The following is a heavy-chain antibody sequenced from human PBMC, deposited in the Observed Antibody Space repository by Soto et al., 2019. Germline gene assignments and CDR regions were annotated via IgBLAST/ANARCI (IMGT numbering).Heavy chain of an antibody. Sequence: SETLSLTCTVSGDSISSYYWSWIRQPPGKGLEWIAYIHYSGSTNNNPSLRSRVTISVDTSKDQFSLRLSSVTAADTAVYYCAGHGIIGTFPWSPFDYWGQGTQVTVSS. CDR3: AGHGIIGTFPWSPFDY. CDR1: GDSISSYY. CDR2: IHYSGST. D-gene: IGHD1-20*01. V-gene: IGHV4-59*08. J-gene: IGHJ4*02.